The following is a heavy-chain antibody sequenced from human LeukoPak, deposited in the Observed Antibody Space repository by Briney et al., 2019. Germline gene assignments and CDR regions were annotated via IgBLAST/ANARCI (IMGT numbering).Heavy chain of an antibody. Sequence: GSLRLSCAASGFTFSSYGMHWVRQAPGKGLEWVAVISYDGSNKYYADSVKGRFTISRDNSKSTLYLQMNSLRAEDTAVYYCAKGGASVTRYVDYWGQGTLVTVSS. CDR1: GFTFSSYG. D-gene: IGHD4-17*01. CDR2: ISYDGSNK. CDR3: AKGGASVTRYVDY. J-gene: IGHJ4*02. V-gene: IGHV3-30*18.